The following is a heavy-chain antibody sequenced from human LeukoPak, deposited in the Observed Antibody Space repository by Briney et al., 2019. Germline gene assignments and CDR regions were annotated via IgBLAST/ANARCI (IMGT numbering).Heavy chain of an antibody. J-gene: IGHJ3*02. Sequence: ASVKVSCTVSGYTLTELSMHWVRQAPGKGLEWMGGFDTEDGETIYAQKFQGRVTMTEDTSTDTAYMELSRLRSEDTAVYYCATDIYDSSGYPAFDIWGQGTMVTVSS. D-gene: IGHD3-22*01. CDR3: ATDIYDSSGYPAFDI. V-gene: IGHV1-24*01. CDR1: GYTLTELS. CDR2: FDTEDGET.